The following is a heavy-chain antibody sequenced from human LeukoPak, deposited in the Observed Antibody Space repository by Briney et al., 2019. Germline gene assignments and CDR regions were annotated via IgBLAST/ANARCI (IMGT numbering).Heavy chain of an antibody. V-gene: IGHV1-69*13. D-gene: IGHD5-12*01. CDR3: ARDPGHSGGQN. J-gene: IGHJ4*02. CDR2: IVPIFGTT. Sequence: ASVKVSCKASGGTFSSYAISWVRQAPGQGLEWMGGIVPIFGTTKYAQKFQGRVTLTADESTSTAYMELSSLRSEDTAFYYCARDPGHSGGQNWGQGTLVTVSS. CDR1: GGTFSSYA.